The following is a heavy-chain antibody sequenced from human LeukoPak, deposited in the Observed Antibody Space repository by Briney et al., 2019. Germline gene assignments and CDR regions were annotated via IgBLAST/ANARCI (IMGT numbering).Heavy chain of an antibody. Sequence: PGGSLRLSCAASGFTFSSYGMHWVRQAPGKGLEWVAVISYDGSNKYYADSVKGRFTISRDNSKNTLYLQMNSLRAEDTAVYYCARDSKPMVRGVIIHYDYWGQGTLVTVSS. J-gene: IGHJ4*02. CDR1: GFTFSSYG. CDR2: ISYDGSNK. D-gene: IGHD3-10*01. V-gene: IGHV3-30*03. CDR3: ARDSKPMVRGVIIHYDY.